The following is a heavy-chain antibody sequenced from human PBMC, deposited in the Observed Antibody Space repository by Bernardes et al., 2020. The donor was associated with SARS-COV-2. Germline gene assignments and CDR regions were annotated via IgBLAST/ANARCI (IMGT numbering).Heavy chain of an antibody. V-gene: IGHV3-23*01. CDR1: GFTFSSYV. D-gene: IGHD3-10*01. CDR3: AKGLSGSGSYLDY. J-gene: IGHJ4*02. Sequence: GSLRLSCAASGFTFSSYVMSWVRQAPGKGLEWVSAITYSGGSTDYADSVKGRFTISRDNSKNTLYLQMNSLRAEDTAVYYCAKGLSGSGSYLDYWGQGTLVTVSS. CDR2: ITYSGGST.